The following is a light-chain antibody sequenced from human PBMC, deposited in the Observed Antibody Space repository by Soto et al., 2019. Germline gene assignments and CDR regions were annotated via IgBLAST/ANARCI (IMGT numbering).Light chain of an antibody. Sequence: QSALTQPASVSGSPGQSITISCTGTSSDVGGYNYVSWYQQHPGKAPKLMIYEVSNRPSGVSNRFSGSKSGNTASLTISGLQAEDEADYYCSSYTSSSTLEIGGGTKHRP. CDR2: EVS. CDR3: SSYTSSSTLE. CDR1: SSDVGGYNY. V-gene: IGLV2-14*01. J-gene: IGLJ2*01.